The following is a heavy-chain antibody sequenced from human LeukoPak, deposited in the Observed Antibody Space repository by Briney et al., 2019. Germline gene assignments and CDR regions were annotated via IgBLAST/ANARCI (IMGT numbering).Heavy chain of an antibody. J-gene: IGHJ4*02. CDR2: INHSGST. CDR3: ARDSTVTRKIDY. Sequence: SETLSLTXAVYGGSFSGYYWSWIRQPPGKGVEWIGEINHSGSTNYNPSLKSRVTISVDTSKNQFSLKLSSVTAADTAVYYCARDSTVTRKIDYWGQGTLVTVSS. V-gene: IGHV4-34*01. CDR1: GGSFSGYY. D-gene: IGHD4-17*01.